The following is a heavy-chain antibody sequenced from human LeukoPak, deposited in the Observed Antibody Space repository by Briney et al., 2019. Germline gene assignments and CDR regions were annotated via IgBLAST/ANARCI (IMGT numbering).Heavy chain of an antibody. J-gene: IGHJ6*03. CDR1: GGSISSGSYY. V-gene: IGHV4-61*02. CDR2: IYTSGST. D-gene: IGHD3-3*01. CDR3: ARVAIFPANRIYYYMDV. Sequence: PSQTLSLTCTVSGGSISSGSYYWSWIRQPAGKGLEWIGRIYTSGSTNYNPSLKSRVTISVDTSKNQFSLKLSSVTAADTAVYYCARVAIFPANRIYYYMDVWGKGTTVTVSS.